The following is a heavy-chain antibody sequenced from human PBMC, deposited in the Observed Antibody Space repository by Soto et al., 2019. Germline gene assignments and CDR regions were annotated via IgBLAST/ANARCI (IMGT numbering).Heavy chain of an antibody. CDR2: ISYDGSNK. D-gene: IGHD3-22*01. Sequence: PGGSLRLSCAASGFTFSSYGMHWVRQAPGKGLEWVAVISYDGSNKYYADSVKGRFTISRDNSKNTLYLQMNSLRAEDTAVYYCAKDYYYDSSGSLDYWGQGTLVTVSS. J-gene: IGHJ4*02. CDR1: GFTFSSYG. V-gene: IGHV3-30*18. CDR3: AKDYYYDSSGSLDY.